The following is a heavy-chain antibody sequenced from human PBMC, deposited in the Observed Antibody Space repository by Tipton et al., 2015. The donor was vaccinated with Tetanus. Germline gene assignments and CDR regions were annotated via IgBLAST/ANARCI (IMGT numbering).Heavy chain of an antibody. J-gene: IGHJ1*01. CDR1: GASLRGGDYH. V-gene: IGHV4-61*08. Sequence: GLVKPSETLSLTCTVSGASLRGGDYHWSWIRQPPGKGLEWVGYVYYTGDTNYNPSLKSRVTISMDRSENQISLKMTSVTAADTAVYYCAGVTAQRTELYFEHWGQGTQVTVSS. CDR2: VYYTGDT. D-gene: IGHD2-8*02. CDR3: AGVTAQRTELYFEH.